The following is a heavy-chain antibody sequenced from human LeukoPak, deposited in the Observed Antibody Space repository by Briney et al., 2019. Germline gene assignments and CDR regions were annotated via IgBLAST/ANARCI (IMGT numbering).Heavy chain of an antibody. CDR1: GFTFSSYG. D-gene: IGHD2-2*01. Sequence: GGSLRLSCAASGFTFSSYGMHWVRQAPGKGLEWVAVISYDGSNKYYADSVKGRFTISRDNSKNTLYLQMNSLRAEDTAVYYCARGCFRAATKPLCYWGQGTLVTVSS. CDR2: ISYDGSNK. CDR3: ARGCFRAATKPLCY. J-gene: IGHJ4*02. V-gene: IGHV3-30*03.